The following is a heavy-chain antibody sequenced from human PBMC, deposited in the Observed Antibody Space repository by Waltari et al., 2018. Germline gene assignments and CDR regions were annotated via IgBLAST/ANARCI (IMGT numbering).Heavy chain of an antibody. Sequence: QVQLQESGPGLVKPSETLSLTCAVSGYSISSGYYWGCIRQPPGTGLEWIGSIYHSGSTYYNPSLKSRVTISVDTSKNQFSLKLSSVTAADTAVYYCATSEGMYYDFWSGYRSFDYWGQGTLVTVSS. V-gene: IGHV4-38-2*01. CDR1: GYSISSGYY. CDR3: ATSEGMYYDFWSGYRSFDY. J-gene: IGHJ4*02. CDR2: IYHSGST. D-gene: IGHD3-3*01.